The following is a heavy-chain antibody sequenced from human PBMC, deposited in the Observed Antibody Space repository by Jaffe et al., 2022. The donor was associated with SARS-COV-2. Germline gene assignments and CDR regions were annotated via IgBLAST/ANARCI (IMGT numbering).Heavy chain of an antibody. CDR1: GFTFDDYA. J-gene: IGHJ3*02. D-gene: IGHD3-10*01. CDR3: AKDTYYGSGSYYGAFDI. Sequence: EVQLVESGGGLVQPGRSLRLSCAASGFTFDDYAMHWVRQAPGKGLEWVSGITWNSGSIGYADSVKGRFTISRDNAKNSLYLQMNSLRAEDTALYYCAKDTYYGSGSYYGAFDIWGQGTMVTVSS. V-gene: IGHV3-9*01. CDR2: ITWNSGSI.